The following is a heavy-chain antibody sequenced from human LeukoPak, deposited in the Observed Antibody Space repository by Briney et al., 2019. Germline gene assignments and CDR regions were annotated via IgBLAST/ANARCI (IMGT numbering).Heavy chain of an antibody. V-gene: IGHV3-53*01. CDR2: IYNDGKR. Sequence: GGSLRLSCAASGFTVSTDYMSWVRQAPWKGLEWVSVIYNDGKRHYADSVKGRFTISRDNFKDTLYLQMNSLRVEDTAVYYCARETATAGWYYYGMNVWGQGTTVTVSS. CDR3: ARETATAGWYYYGMNV. CDR1: GFTVSTDY. D-gene: IGHD1-1*01. J-gene: IGHJ6*02.